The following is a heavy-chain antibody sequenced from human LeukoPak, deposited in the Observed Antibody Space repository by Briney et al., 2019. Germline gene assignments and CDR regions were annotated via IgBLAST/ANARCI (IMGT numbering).Heavy chain of an antibody. CDR3: AKEPRVATIEIFDY. Sequence: GVSLRLSCAASGFTFSSYAMSWVRQAPGKVLEWVSSISGGGGVTYYADSVKGRFTISRDNSKNTVYLQMNSLRAEDTAVYYCAKEPRVATIEIFDYWGQGTLVTVSS. J-gene: IGHJ4*02. CDR2: ISGGGGVT. V-gene: IGHV3-23*01. D-gene: IGHD5-12*01. CDR1: GFTFSSYA.